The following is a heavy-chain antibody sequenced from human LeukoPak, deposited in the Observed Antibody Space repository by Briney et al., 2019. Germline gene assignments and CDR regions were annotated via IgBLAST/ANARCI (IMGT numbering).Heavy chain of an antibody. J-gene: IGHJ4*02. D-gene: IGHD3-22*01. CDR3: ARRAGDYSHPYDY. CDR2: ISGSGGAT. V-gene: IGHV3-23*01. Sequence: GGSLRLSCAASGFTFSTYAMSWVRQAPGKGLEWVSHISGSGGATYYADSVKGRFTISRDNSKNTVHLQMNSLRAEDTAMYYCARRAGDYSHPYDYWGQGTLVTVSS. CDR1: GFTFSTYA.